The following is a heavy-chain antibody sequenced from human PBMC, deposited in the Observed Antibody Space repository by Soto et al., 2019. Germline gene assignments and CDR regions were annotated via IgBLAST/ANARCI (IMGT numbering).Heavy chain of an antibody. CDR2: IIPLFGTT. D-gene: IGHD3-16*02. CDR3: ATNNRASYHFDY. J-gene: IGHJ4*02. CDR1: GGTFSNYA. Sequence: SVKVSCKAFGGTFSNYAISWVRQAPGQGLEWMGGIIPLFGTTNYAPKFQGRVAITADERARTAYMDLSSLKSEDTAVYYCATNNRASYHFDYWGQGTLVTVSS. V-gene: IGHV1-69*13.